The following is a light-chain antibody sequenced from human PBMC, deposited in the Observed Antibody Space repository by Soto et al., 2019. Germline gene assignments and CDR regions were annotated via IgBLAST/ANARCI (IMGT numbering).Light chain of an antibody. V-gene: IGKV1-5*03. CDR1: QSRSSW. J-gene: IGKJ2*01. Sequence: DIQMTQSPSTLSASVGDRVTITCRASQSRSSWLAWYQQKPGKAPNLLIYKASNLQSGVPSRFSGSGSGTEFTLTINSLQPDDVATYYCQEYDGEMYTFGQGTKVEIK. CDR2: KAS. CDR3: QEYDGEMYT.